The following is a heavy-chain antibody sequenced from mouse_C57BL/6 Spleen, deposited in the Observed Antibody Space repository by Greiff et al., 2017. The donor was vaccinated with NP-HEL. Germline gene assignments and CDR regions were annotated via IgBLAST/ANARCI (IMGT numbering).Heavy chain of an antibody. V-gene: IGHV1-4*01. CDR1: GYTFTSYT. J-gene: IGHJ2*01. Sequence: VQLQQSGAELARPGASVKMSCKASGYTFTSYTMHWVKQRPGQGLEWIGYINPSSGYTKYNQKFKDKATLTADKSSSTAYMQLSSLTSEDSAVYYCARSRTTVVAPFYFECWGKVTTLSVAS. CDR2: INPSSGYT. D-gene: IGHD1-1*01. CDR3: ARSRTTVVAPFYFEC.